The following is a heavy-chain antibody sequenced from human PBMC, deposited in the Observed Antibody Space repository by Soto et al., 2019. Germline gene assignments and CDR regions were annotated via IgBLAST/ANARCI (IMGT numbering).Heavy chain of an antibody. V-gene: IGHV1-3*01. CDR3: ARCWASDYYDSSGYYFQPFDY. J-gene: IGHJ4*02. CDR1: GYTFTGYA. Sequence: ASVKVSCKASGYTFTGYAMHWVRQAPGQRIEWMGWINAGNGNTKYSQKFQGRVTITRDTSASTAYMELSSLRSEDTAVYYCARCWASDYYDSSGYYFQPFDYWGQGTLVTVSS. CDR2: INAGNGNT. D-gene: IGHD3-22*01.